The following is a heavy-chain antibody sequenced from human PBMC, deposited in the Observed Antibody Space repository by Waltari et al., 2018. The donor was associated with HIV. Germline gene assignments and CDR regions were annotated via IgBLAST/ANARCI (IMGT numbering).Heavy chain of an antibody. CDR3: ARQATGTMVRGAHLYYHGLDV. J-gene: IGHJ6*02. D-gene: IGHD3-10*01. Sequence: QMQLQESGPGLVKPSETLSLPCTVSGGSISTTSYHWGWIRQPPGKGLEWIGCIYYSGSTYYKPSLKSRLSISVDTSKNEFSLHLSSVTATDTAVYFCARQATGTMVRGAHLYYHGLDVWGQGTTVIVSS. V-gene: IGHV4-39*01. CDR2: IYYSGST. CDR1: GGSISTTSYH.